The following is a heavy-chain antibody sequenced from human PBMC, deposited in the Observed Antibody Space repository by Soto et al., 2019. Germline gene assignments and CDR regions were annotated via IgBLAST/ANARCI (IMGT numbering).Heavy chain of an antibody. V-gene: IGHV2-5*01. CDR2: IYWNDDK. CDR1: GFSLSTSGVG. D-gene: IGHD6-19*01. J-gene: IGHJ4*02. CDR3: AHSSEIYPSSGRDFDY. Sequence: VSGPTLVNPTQTLTLTCTFSGFSLSTSGVGVGWIRQPPGKALEWLALIYWNDDKRYSPPLKSRLTITKDTSKNQVVLTMTNMDPVDTATYYCAHSSEIYPSSGRDFDYWGQGTLVTVSS.